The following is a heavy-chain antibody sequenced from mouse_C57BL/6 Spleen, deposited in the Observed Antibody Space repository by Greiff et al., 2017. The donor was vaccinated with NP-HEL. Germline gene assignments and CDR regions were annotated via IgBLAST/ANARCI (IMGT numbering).Heavy chain of an antibody. V-gene: IGHV1-18*01. J-gene: IGHJ4*01. CDR3: ASTVVPYAMDY. CDR1: GYTFTDYN. Sequence: EVQLQQSGPELVKPGASVKIPCKASGYTFTDYNMDWVKQSHGKSLEWIGDINPNNGGTIYNQKFKGKATLTVDKSSSTAYMELRSLTSEDTAVYYCASTVVPYAMDYWGQGTSVTVSS. CDR2: INPNNGGT. D-gene: IGHD1-1*01.